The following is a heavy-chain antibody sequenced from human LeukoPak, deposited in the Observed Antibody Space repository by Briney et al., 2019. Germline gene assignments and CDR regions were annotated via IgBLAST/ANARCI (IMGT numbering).Heavy chain of an antibody. J-gene: IGHJ4*02. CDR3: ARGLNDYGDYALNY. CDR2: IYYSGST. D-gene: IGHD4-17*01. CDR1: GVSISSGDYY. V-gene: IGHV4-30-4*01. Sequence: SETLSLTCTVSGVSISSGDYYWRWIRQPPGKGLEWIGYIYYSGSTYYNPSLKSRVTISVDTSKNQFSLKLSSVTAADTAVYYRARGLNDYGDYALNYWGQGTLVTVSS.